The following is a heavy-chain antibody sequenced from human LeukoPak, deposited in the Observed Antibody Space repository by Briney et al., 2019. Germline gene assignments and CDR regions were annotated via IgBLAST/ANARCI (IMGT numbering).Heavy chain of an antibody. J-gene: IGHJ4*02. CDR3: AKDWHYYDSSGYYYDGY. D-gene: IGHD3-22*01. Sequence: GRSLRLSCAASGFTFSSYGMHWVRQAPGKGLEWVAVISYDGSNKYYADSVKGRFTISRDNSKNTLYLQMNSLRAEDTAVYYCAKDWHYYDSSGYYYDGYWGQGTLVTVSP. V-gene: IGHV3-30*18. CDR1: GFTFSSYG. CDR2: ISYDGSNK.